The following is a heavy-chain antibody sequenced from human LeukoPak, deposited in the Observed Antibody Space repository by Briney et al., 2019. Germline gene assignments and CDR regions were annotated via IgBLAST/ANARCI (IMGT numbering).Heavy chain of an antibody. CDR3: ARGRGCSGGSCYSNWFDP. CDR2: IYYSGST. Sequence: SETLSLTCTVSGGSISSYYWSWIRQPPGKGLEWIGYIYYSGSTNYNPSLKSRVTISVDTSKNQFPLKLSSVTAADTAVYYCARGRGCSGGSCYSNWFDPWGQGTLVTVSS. J-gene: IGHJ5*02. CDR1: GGSISSYY. D-gene: IGHD2-15*01. V-gene: IGHV4-59*01.